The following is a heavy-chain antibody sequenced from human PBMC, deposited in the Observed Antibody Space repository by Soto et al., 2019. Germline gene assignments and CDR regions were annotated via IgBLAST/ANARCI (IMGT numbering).Heavy chain of an antibody. CDR2: INAGGSA. J-gene: IGHJ4*02. CDR3: ARGLFDGTSSSGGWYVFDC. D-gene: IGHD3-10*01. CDR1: GGSFSGYT. Sequence: QVQLQQWGAGLLKPSETLSLTCAVHGGSFSGYTWTWIRQSPGKGLAWIGQINAGGSAIYNPSLKCRVSISVGTSNNEFFLDLTFVTAADTAVYYCARGLFDGTSSSGGWYVFDCWGQGTQVTVSS. V-gene: IGHV4-34*02.